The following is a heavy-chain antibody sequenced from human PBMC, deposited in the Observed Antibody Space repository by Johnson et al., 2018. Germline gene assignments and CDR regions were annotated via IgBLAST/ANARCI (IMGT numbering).Heavy chain of an antibody. CDR2: ISSSGGST. D-gene: IGHD6-13*01. V-gene: IGHV3-21*04. J-gene: IGHJ6*02. Sequence: VQLVESGGGLVKPGGSLRLSCAASGFTFSSYSMNWVRQAPGKGLEWVSSISSSGGSTYYADSVKGRFTISRDNSKNTLYLQMNSLRGEDTAVYYFAKERIAAQLLLGMDVWGQVTTVTVSS. CDR3: AKERIAAQLLLGMDV. CDR1: GFTFSSYS.